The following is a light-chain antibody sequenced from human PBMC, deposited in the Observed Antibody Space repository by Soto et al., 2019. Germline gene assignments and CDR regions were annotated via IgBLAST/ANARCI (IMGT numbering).Light chain of an antibody. CDR2: DAS. CDR3: QKYNSAPRT. CDR1: QDISNY. V-gene: IGKV1-27*01. Sequence: DIQMTQSPSSLSASIGERVTITCRASQDISNYLAWYQQRPGQLPELLIYDASTLQSGVPSRFSGSGSGTDFTLTISSLQPEDVATYYCQKYNSAPRTFGPGTKVDLK. J-gene: IGKJ3*01.